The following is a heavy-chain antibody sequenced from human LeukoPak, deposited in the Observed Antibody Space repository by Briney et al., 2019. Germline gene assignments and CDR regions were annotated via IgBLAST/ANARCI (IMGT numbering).Heavy chain of an antibody. CDR2: ISANNGNT. Sequence: ASVYVSRTASAYTLTSYGICRERHAPGQGLEWVGWISANNGNTNYAQRLQGRVTMTTHTSTSTAYMELRSLRSDDTAVYYGARDPGCIAVAVGFDYWGQGTLVTVSS. D-gene: IGHD6-19*01. V-gene: IGHV1-18*01. J-gene: IGHJ4*02. CDR1: AYTLTSYG. CDR3: ARDPGCIAVAVGFDY.